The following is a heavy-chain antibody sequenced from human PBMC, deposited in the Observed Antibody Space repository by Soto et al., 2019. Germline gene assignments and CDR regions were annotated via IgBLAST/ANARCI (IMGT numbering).Heavy chain of an antibody. Sequence: QVQLQESGPGLVKPSQTLSLTCTVSGGSISSGGYYWSWIRQHPGKGLEWIGYIYYSGSTYYNPSLKSLVTISVDTSKNAFSLKLSSVTAADTAVYYCARDKCSGGSCYAFDPWGQGTLVTVSS. D-gene: IGHD2-15*01. J-gene: IGHJ5*02. CDR2: IYYSGST. CDR3: ARDKCSGGSCYAFDP. CDR1: GGSISSGGYY. V-gene: IGHV4-31*01.